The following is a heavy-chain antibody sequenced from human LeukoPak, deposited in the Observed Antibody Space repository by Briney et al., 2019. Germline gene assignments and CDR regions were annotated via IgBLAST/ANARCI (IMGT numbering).Heavy chain of an antibody. CDR1: GFTFSSYG. J-gene: IGHJ6*03. V-gene: IGHV3-30*02. CDR3: AREGWGVVAATHYYYYYYMDV. Sequence: PGGSLRLSCAASGFTFSSYGMHWVRQAPGKGLEWVTFIRYDGSNKYYADSVKGRFTISRDNAKNTLYLQMNSLRAEDTAVYYCAREGWGVVAATHYYYYYYMDVWGKGTTVTVSS. D-gene: IGHD2-15*01. CDR2: IRYDGSNK.